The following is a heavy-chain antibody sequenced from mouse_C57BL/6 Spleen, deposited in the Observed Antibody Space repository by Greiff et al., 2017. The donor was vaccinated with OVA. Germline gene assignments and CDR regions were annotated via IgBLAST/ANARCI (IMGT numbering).Heavy chain of an antibody. V-gene: IGHV3-6*01. CDR3: ARDELFDY. D-gene: IGHD4-1*01. J-gene: IGHJ2*01. CDR1: GYSITSGYY. Sequence: EVKLMESGPGLVKPSQSLSLTCSVTGYSITSGYYWNWIRQFPGNKLEWMGYISYDGSNNYNPSLKNRISITRDTSKNQFFLKLNSVTTEDTATYYCARDELFDYWGQGTTLTVSS. CDR2: ISYDGSN.